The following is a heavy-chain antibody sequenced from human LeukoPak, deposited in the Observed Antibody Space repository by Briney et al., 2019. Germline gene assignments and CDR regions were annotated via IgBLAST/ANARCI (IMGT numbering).Heavy chain of an antibody. CDR2: ISSSSSYI. CDR1: GFTFSSYS. D-gene: IGHD3-3*01. V-gene: IGHV3-21*01. CDR3: ARNAYESGAFDI. J-gene: IGHJ3*02. Sequence: GGSLRLSCAASGFTFSSYSMNWVRQAPGKGLEWVSSISSSSSYIYYADSVKGRFTISRDNAKNSLYLQMNSLRAEDTAVYYCARNAYESGAFDIWGQGTMVTVSS.